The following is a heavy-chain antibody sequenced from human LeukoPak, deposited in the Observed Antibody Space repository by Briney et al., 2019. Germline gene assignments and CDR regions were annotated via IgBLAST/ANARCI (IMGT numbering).Heavy chain of an antibody. CDR1: GFTFSSYG. V-gene: IGHV3-30*18. Sequence: GGSLRLSCAASGFTFSSYGMHWVRQAPGKGLEWVAVISYDGSNKYYADSVKGRFTISRDNSKNTLYLQMNSLRAEDTAVYYCAKGEGDVVVPAGDYYYGMDVWGQGTAVTVSS. D-gene: IGHD2-2*01. CDR2: ISYDGSNK. CDR3: AKGEGDVVVPAGDYYYGMDV. J-gene: IGHJ6*02.